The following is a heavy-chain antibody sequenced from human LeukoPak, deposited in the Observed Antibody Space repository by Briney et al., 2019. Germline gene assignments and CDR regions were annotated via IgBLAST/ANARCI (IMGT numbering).Heavy chain of an antibody. D-gene: IGHD3-10*01. Sequence: GGSLRLSCAASGFTFSNAWMNWVRQAPGKGLEWVGRIKSKIDGGATDYAAPVKGRFTISRDDSENTLCLQMNSLKTEDTAVYYCTTDPGSGTLFDYWGQGTLVTVSS. V-gene: IGHV3-15*01. J-gene: IGHJ4*02. CDR3: TTDPGSGTLFDY. CDR2: IKSKIDGGAT. CDR1: GFTFSNAW.